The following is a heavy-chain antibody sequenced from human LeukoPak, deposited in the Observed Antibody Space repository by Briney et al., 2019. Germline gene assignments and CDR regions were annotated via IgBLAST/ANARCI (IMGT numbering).Heavy chain of an antibody. V-gene: IGHV1-69*01. CDR1: GGTFSSYA. CDR3: AGRFGSSLSWFDP. CDR2: IIPIFGTA. D-gene: IGHD6-13*01. Sequence: AVKVSCKASGGTFSSYAISWVRQAPGQGLEWMGGIIPIFGTANYAQKFQGRVTITADESTSTAYMELSSLRSEDTAVYYCAGRFGSSLSWFDPWGQGTLVTVSS. J-gene: IGHJ5*02.